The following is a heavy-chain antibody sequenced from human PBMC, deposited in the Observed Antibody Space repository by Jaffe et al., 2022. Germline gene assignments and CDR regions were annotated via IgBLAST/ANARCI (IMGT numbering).Heavy chain of an antibody. V-gene: IGHV3-49*04. J-gene: IGHJ4*02. CDR2: IRSKAYGGTT. D-gene: IGHD6-19*01. CDR1: GFTFGDYA. CDR3: TLGGIAVAGDFHDY. Sequence: EVQLVESGGGLVQPGRSLRLSCTASGFTFGDYAMSWVRQAPGKGLEWVGFIRSKAYGGTTEYAASVKGRFTISRDDSKSIAYLQMNSLKTEDTAVYYCTLGGIAVAGDFHDYWGQGTLVTVSS.